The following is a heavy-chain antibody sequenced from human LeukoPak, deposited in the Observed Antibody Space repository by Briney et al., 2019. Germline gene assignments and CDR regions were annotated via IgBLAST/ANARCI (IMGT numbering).Heavy chain of an antibody. CDR1: GFTFSSYE. J-gene: IGHJ5*02. CDR2: ISSSSSYI. CDR3: ARDTVAAAGPFDP. D-gene: IGHD6-13*01. Sequence: PGGSLRLSCAASGFTFSSYEMNWVRQAPGKGLEWVSSISSSSSYIYYADSVKGRFTISRDNAKNSLYLQMNSLRAEDTAVYYCARDTVAAAGPFDPWGQGTLVTVSS. V-gene: IGHV3-21*01.